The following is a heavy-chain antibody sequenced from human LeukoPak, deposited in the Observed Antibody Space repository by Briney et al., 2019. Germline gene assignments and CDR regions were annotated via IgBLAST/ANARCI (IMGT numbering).Heavy chain of an antibody. Sequence: PSETLSLTCAVYGGSFSGYYWSWIRQPPGKGLEWIGEINHSGSTNYNPSLKSRATISVDTSKNQFSLKLSSVTAADTAVYYCARGRGYSGYDCFDYWGQGTLVTVSS. CDR1: GGSFSGYY. V-gene: IGHV4-34*01. D-gene: IGHD5-12*01. CDR2: INHSGST. CDR3: ARGRGYSGYDCFDY. J-gene: IGHJ4*02.